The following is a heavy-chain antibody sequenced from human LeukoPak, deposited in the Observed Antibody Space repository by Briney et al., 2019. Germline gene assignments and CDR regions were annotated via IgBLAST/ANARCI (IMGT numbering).Heavy chain of an antibody. CDR2: MNPNSGNT. CDR3: ARSSSLYYYDSSVLGY. J-gene: IGHJ4*02. V-gene: IGHV1-8*01. D-gene: IGHD3-22*01. CDR1: GYTFTIYD. Sequence: ASVKVSCKASGYTFTIYDINWVRQATGQGLEWMGWMNPNSGNTGYAQKFQGRVTMTRNTSISTAYMELSSLRSEDTAVYYCARSSSLYYYDSSVLGYWGQGTLVTVSS.